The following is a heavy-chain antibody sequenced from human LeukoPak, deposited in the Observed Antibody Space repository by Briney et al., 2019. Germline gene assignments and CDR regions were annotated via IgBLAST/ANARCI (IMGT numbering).Heavy chain of an antibody. CDR1: GYTFTSYY. J-gene: IGHJ6*02. CDR2: INPSGGST. Sequence: ASVKVSCKASGYTFTSYYMHWVRQAPGQGLEWMGIINPSGGSTSYAQKFRGRVTMTRDTSTSTVYMELSSLRSEDTAVYYCARDREAVAGTSRYYYYYYGMDVWGQGTTVTVSS. D-gene: IGHD6-19*01. CDR3: ARDREAVAGTSRYYYYYYGMDV. V-gene: IGHV1-46*01.